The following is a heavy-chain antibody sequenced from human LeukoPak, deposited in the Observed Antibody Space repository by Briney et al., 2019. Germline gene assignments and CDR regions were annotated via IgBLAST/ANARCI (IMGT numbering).Heavy chain of an antibody. D-gene: IGHD6-6*01. V-gene: IGHV3-20*04. Sequence: GGSLRLSCAASGFTFDDYGMSWVRQAPGKGLEWVSGINWNGGSTGYADSVKGRFTISRDNSKNTLYLQMNSRRAEDTAVYYCARHRSSWLIDYWGQGTLVTVSS. J-gene: IGHJ4*02. CDR3: ARHRSSWLIDY. CDR2: INWNGGST. CDR1: GFTFDDYG.